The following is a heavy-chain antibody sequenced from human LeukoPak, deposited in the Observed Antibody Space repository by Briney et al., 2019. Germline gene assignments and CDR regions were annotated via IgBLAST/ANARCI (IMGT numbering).Heavy chain of an antibody. D-gene: IGHD3-10*01. V-gene: IGHV4-59*12. CDR3: ARDVYYYGSGSYYSHA. J-gene: IGHJ5*02. CDR2: IYYSGST. Sequence: SETLSLTCTVSGGSISSYYWSWIRQPPGKGLEWIGYIYYSGSTNYNPSLKSRVTISVDTSKNQFSLKLSSVTAADTAVYYCARDVYYYGSGSYYSHAWGQGTLVTVSS. CDR1: GGSISSYY.